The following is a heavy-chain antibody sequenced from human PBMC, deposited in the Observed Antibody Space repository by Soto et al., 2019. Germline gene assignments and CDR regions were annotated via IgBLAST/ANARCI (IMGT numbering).Heavy chain of an antibody. Sequence: GGSLRLSCVVSGFTFSDYYMSWIRQAPGKGLEWVSYISSGGSTYYADSVKGRFTISRDNSKSTLYLQMNSLRAEDTALYYCAKGRSYYYYYGVDVWGQGTTVTVSS. J-gene: IGHJ6*02. CDR2: ISSGGST. CDR1: GFTFSDYY. V-gene: IGHV3-11*01. CDR3: AKGRSYYYYYGVDV.